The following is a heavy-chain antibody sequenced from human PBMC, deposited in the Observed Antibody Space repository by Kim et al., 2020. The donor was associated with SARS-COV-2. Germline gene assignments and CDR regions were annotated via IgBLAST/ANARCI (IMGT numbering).Heavy chain of an antibody. V-gene: IGHV3-53*01. CDR3: ARERPGGYSGYDPFDY. Sequence: GGSLRLSCAASGFTVSSNYMSWVRQAPGKGLEWVSIIYSGGSTYYADSVKGRFTISRDNSKNMLYLQMNSLRAEDTAVYYCARERPGGYSGYDPFDYWGQGTLVTVSS. CDR2: IYSGGST. J-gene: IGHJ4*02. D-gene: IGHD5-12*01. CDR1: GFTVSSNY.